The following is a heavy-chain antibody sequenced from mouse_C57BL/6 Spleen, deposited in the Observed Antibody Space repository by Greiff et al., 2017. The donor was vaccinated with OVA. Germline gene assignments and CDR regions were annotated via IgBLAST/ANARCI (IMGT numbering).Heavy chain of an antibody. CDR3: ARGEPLDAMDY. CDR1: GYTFTSYW. V-gene: IGHV1-72*01. J-gene: IGHJ4*01. CDR2: IDPTSGGT. Sequence: VQLQQPGAELVKPGASVKLSCKASGYTFTSYWMPWVKQRPGRGLEWIGRIDPTSGGTQYNEKFKSKATLTVDKPSSTAYIQLISLTSDDSAVYACARGEPLDAMDYWGQGTSVTVSS.